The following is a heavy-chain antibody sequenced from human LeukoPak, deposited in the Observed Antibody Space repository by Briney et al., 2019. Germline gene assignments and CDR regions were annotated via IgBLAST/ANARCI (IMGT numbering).Heavy chain of an antibody. J-gene: IGHJ5*02. V-gene: IGHV4-34*01. CDR2: INHSGST. Sequence: ASETLSLTCAVYGGSFSGYYWSWIRQPPGKGLEWIGEINHSGSTNYNPSLKSRVTISVDTSKNQFSLKLSSVTAADTAVYYCARTGTFPSKNNWSTPGAREPWSPSPQ. CDR1: GGSFSGYY. D-gene: IGHD1-1*01. CDR3: ARTGTFPSKNNWSTP.